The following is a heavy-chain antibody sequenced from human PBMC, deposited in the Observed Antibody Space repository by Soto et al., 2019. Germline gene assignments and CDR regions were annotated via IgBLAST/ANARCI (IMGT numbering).Heavy chain of an antibody. D-gene: IGHD6-19*01. CDR1: GFSFSNAW. CDR3: TTSTGSGWYALDY. Sequence: LRLSCAASGFSFSNAWMSWVRQAPGKGLEWVGRIKSKTDGGTPDYAAPVKGRFTISRDDSKNKLYLQMNSLKTEDTAVYYCTTSTGSGWYALDYWGQGTLVTVSS. V-gene: IGHV3-15*01. J-gene: IGHJ4*02. CDR2: IKSKTDGGTP.